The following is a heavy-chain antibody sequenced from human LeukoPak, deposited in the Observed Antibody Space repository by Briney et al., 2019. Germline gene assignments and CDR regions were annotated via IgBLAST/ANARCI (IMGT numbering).Heavy chain of an antibody. CDR3: ARWGSSSWSYFDY. J-gene: IGHJ4*02. Sequence: GGSLRLSCAASGFTFSSYSMNWVRQAPGKGLEWVSSISSSSSYIYYADSVKGRFTISRDNAKNSLYLQMNSLRAEDTAVYYCARWGSSSWSYFDYWGQGTLVTVSS. CDR2: ISSSSSYI. CDR1: GFTFSSYS. V-gene: IGHV3-21*01. D-gene: IGHD6-13*01.